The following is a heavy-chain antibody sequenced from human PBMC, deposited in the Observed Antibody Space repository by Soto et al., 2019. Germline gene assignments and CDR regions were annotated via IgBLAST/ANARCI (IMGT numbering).Heavy chain of an antibody. J-gene: IGHJ6*02. V-gene: IGHV2-70*13. CDR3: ARSIRGPRRFNGMDV. CDR1: GFSLTSPGMC. Sequence: SGPTLVNPTETLTLTCTFSGFSLTSPGMCVSWIRQPPGKALEWLALIERDDDDKYYSTSLKTRLTISKDTRKNQVVLTMANMDPADTGTYYCARSIRGPRRFNGMDVWGQGTTVTV. D-gene: IGHD1-20*01. CDR2: IERDDDDK.